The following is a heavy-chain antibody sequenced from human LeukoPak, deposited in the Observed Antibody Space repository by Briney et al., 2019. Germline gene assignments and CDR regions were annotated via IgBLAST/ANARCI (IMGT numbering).Heavy chain of an antibody. V-gene: IGHV4-39*07. CDR3: ARDSPTAGSSPFDP. CDR2: IYYSGST. CDR1: GGSISSSSYY. J-gene: IGHJ5*02. Sequence: PSETLSPTCTVSGGSISSSSYYWGWIRQPPGKGLEWIGSIYYSGSTYYNPSLKSRVTISVDTSKNQFSLKLSSVTAADTAVYYCARDSPTAGSSPFDPWGQGTLVTVSS. D-gene: IGHD2-15*01.